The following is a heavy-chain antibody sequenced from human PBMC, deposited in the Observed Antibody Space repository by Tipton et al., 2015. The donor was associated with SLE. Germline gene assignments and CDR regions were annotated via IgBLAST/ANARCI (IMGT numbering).Heavy chain of an antibody. Sequence: SLRLSCAASGFTFSSYSMNWVRQAPGKGLEWVSSISSSSSYIYYADSVKGRSTISRDNAKNSLYLQMNSLRAEDTAVYYCASQAGWYFDLWGRGTLVTVSS. CDR2: ISSSSSYI. J-gene: IGHJ2*01. CDR3: ASQAGWYFDL. CDR1: GFTFSSYS. V-gene: IGHV3-21*01.